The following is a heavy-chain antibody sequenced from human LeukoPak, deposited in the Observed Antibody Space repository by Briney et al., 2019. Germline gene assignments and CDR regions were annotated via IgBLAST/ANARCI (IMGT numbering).Heavy chain of an antibody. CDR1: GFTFSSYA. D-gene: IGHD3-22*01. Sequence: GSLRLSCAASGFTFSSYAMSWVRQAPGKGLEWVSAISGSGGSTYYADSVKGRFTISRDNSKNTLYLQMNSLRAEDTAVYYCAGFDDSSGYYSPVDYWGQGTLVTASS. CDR2: ISGSGGST. CDR3: AGFDDSSGYYSPVDY. V-gene: IGHV3-23*01. J-gene: IGHJ4*02.